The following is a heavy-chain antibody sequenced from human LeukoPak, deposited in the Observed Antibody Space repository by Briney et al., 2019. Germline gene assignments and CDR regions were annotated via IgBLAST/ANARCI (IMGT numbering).Heavy chain of an antibody. CDR3: AKSYRATVTRPWDY. J-gene: IGHJ4*02. Sequence: GGSLRLSCAASGFTFSSYAMSWVHQAPGKGLEWVSAISGSGGSTYYADSVKGRFTISRDNSKNTLYLQMNSLRAEDTAVYYCAKSYRATVTRPWDYWGQGTLVTVSS. CDR1: GFTFSSYA. CDR2: ISGSGGST. D-gene: IGHD4-11*01. V-gene: IGHV3-23*01.